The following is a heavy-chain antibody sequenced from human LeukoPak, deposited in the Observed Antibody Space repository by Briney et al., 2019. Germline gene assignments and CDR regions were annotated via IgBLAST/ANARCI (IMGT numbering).Heavy chain of an antibody. Sequence: SQTLSLTCAISGDSVSSNSAAWNWIRQSPSRGLEWLGRTYYRSKWYNDYAVSVKSRITINPDTSKNQFSLQLNSVTPEDTAVYYCARDYRRSSGWLSLYFDYWGQGTLVTVSS. CDR3: ARDYRRSSGWLSLYFDY. D-gene: IGHD6-19*01. CDR2: TYYRSKWYN. CDR1: GDSVSSNSAA. J-gene: IGHJ4*02. V-gene: IGHV6-1*01.